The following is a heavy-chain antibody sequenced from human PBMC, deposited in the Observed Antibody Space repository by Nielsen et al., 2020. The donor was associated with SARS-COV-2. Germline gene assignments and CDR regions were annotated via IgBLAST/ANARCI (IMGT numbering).Heavy chain of an antibody. D-gene: IGHD6-13*01. V-gene: IGHV3-30*04. J-gene: IGHJ6*02. Sequence: GESLKISCAASGFTFSSYAMHWVRQAPGKGLEWVAVISYDGSNKYYADSVKGRFTISSDNSKNTLYLQMNSLRAEDTAVYYCARDYSSSWYHYYYYGMDVWGQGTTVTVSS. CDR1: GFTFSSYA. CDR3: ARDYSSSWYHYYYYGMDV. CDR2: ISYDGSNK.